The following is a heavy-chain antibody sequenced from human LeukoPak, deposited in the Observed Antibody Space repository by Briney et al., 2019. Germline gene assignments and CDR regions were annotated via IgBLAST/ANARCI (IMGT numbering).Heavy chain of an antibody. D-gene: IGHD6-13*01. V-gene: IGHV3-48*01. CDR2: ISSSSSTI. J-gene: IGHJ4*02. Sequence: GGSLRLSCAASGFTFSSYSMNWVRQAPGKGLEWVSHISSSSSTIYYADSVKGRFTISRDNSKNTLYLQMNSLRAEDTAVYYCARDLTSYSSSWYGPFDYWGQGTLVTVSS. CDR3: ARDLTSYSSSWYGPFDY. CDR1: GFTFSSYS.